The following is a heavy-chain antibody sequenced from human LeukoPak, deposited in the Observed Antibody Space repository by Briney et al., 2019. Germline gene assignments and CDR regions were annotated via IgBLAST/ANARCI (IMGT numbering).Heavy chain of an antibody. CDR3: ARCRNGYRNDVFDI. CDR1: GFSFSNYG. D-gene: IGHD5-24*01. CDR2: ISSSSSYI. J-gene: IGHJ3*02. Sequence: GGSLRLSCAASGFSFSNYGMNWVRQAPGKGREWVSLISSSSSYIYYADSVKGRFTISRDNAKNSLYLQKNSLRAEDTAVYYCARCRNGYRNDVFDIWGQGTMVTVSS. V-gene: IGHV3-21*01.